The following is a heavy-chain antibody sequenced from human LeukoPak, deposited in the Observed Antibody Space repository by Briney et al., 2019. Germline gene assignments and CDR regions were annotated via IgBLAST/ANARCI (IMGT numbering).Heavy chain of an antibody. CDR2: TYNSGST. CDR1: GGSISIYY. CDR3: ARGGAARLHFQN. D-gene: IGHD6-6*01. J-gene: IGHJ1*01. Sequence: SETLSLTCTVSGGSISIYYWSWIRQPPGKGLEWIGYTYNSGSTNYNPSLKSRVTMSVDTSKNQFSLKLSSVTAADTAVYYCARGGAARLHFQNWGQGTLVTVSS. V-gene: IGHV4-59*01.